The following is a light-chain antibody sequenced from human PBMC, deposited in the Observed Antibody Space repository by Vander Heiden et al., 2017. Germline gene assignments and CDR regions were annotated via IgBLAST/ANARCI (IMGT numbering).Light chain of an antibody. CDR2: KAS. CDR1: QSISSW. CDR3: LQDNGYSWT. V-gene: IGKV1-5*03. Sequence: DIQMTQSPSTLSASVGDRVTITCRASQSISSWLAWYQQKPGKAPKLLIYKASSLESAVPSTLTGRGSGSAFTLTISSLQPDDFATSYCLQDNGYSWTFGQGTKVEIK. J-gene: IGKJ1*01.